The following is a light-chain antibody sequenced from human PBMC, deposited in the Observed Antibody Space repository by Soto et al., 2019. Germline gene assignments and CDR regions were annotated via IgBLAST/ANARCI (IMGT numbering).Light chain of an antibody. Sequence: EIVLTQSPGSLSLSPGERATLSCRASQSVSSGYLAWYQQKPGQAPRLLIYGTSTRATGTPDRFSGSGSGTNFTLTVSRLEPEDFAVYYCQQYGLSPQTFGQGTKVDI. V-gene: IGKV3-20*01. CDR3: QQYGLSPQT. CDR1: QSVSSGY. CDR2: GTS. J-gene: IGKJ1*01.